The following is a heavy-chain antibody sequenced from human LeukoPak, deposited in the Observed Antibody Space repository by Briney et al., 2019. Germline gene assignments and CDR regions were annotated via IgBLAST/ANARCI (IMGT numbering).Heavy chain of an antibody. V-gene: IGHV4-34*01. D-gene: IGHD2/OR15-2a*01. CDR2: INHSGST. CDR1: GGSFSGYY. Sequence: SETLSLTCAVYGGSFSGYYWSWIRQPPGKGLEWIGEINHSGSTNYNPSLKSRVTISVDTSKNQFSLKLSSVTAADTAVYYCAGWPGSRGDYWGQGTLVTVSS. J-gene: IGHJ4*02. CDR3: AGWPGSRGDY.